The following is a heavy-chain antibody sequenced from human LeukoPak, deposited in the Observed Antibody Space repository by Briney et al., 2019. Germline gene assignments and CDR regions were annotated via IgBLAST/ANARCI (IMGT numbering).Heavy chain of an antibody. CDR1: GGSFSGYY. CDR3: ARRYGSGSSGTFDY. D-gene: IGHD3-10*01. J-gene: IGHJ4*02. CDR2: INHSGST. Sequence: SETLSLTCAVYGGSFSGYYWSWVRQPPGKGLEWIGEINHSGSTNYNPSLKSRVTISVDTSKNQFSLKLSSVTAADTAVYYCARRYGSGSSGTFDYWGQGTLVTVSS. V-gene: IGHV4-34*01.